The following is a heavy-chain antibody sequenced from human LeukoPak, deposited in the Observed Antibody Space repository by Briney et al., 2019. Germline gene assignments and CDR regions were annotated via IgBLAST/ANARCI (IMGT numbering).Heavy chain of an antibody. CDR3: AREGGTIFGVVISYYYYYMDV. CDR2: IIPIFGTA. CDR1: GGTFSSYA. V-gene: IGHV1-69*05. D-gene: IGHD3-3*01. J-gene: IGHJ6*03. Sequence: SVKVSCKASGGTFSSYAISWVRQAPGQGLEWMGRIIPIFGTANYAQKFQGRVTITTDESTSTAYMELSSLRSEDMAVYYCAREGGTIFGVVISYYYYYMDVWGKGTTVTVSS.